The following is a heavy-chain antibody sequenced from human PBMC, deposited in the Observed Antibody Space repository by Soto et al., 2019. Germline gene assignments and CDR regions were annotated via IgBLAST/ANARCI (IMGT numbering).Heavy chain of an antibody. CDR2: IYPGDSDT. V-gene: IGHV5-51*01. CDR3: TRGGGDDSGGNHH. J-gene: IGHJ5*02. D-gene: IGHD4-17*01. CDR1: GYSYTSYW. Sequence: PGESLKISCKGSGYSYTSYWIGWVRQTPGKGLEWMGIIYPGDSDTRYSPSFQGQATISVDKSISTAYLQWSSLKASDTAIYYCTRGGGDDSGGNHHWGQGTPVTVSS.